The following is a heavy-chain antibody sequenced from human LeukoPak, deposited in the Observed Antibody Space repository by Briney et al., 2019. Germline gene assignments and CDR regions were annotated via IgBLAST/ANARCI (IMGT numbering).Heavy chain of an antibody. Sequence: GGSLRLSCAASEFTFSSYAMSWVRQAPGKGLEWVSAISGSGGSTYYADSVKGRFTISRDNSKNTLYLQMNSLRAEDTAVYYCAKDGGYPRGVHFDYWGQGTLVTVSS. CDR2: ISGSGGST. V-gene: IGHV3-23*01. D-gene: IGHD5-12*01. CDR3: AKDGGYPRGVHFDY. J-gene: IGHJ4*02. CDR1: EFTFSSYA.